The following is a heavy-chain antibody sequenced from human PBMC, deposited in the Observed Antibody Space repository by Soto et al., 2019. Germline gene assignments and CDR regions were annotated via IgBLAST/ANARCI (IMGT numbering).Heavy chain of an antibody. CDR1: GGSISSGDYY. CDR3: ARVTRTGSTRYYYGMDV. V-gene: IGHV4-30-4*01. J-gene: IGHJ6*02. CDR2: IYYSGST. D-gene: IGHD1-1*01. Sequence: QVQLQESGPGLVKPSQTLSLTCTVSGGSISSGDYYWSWIRQPPGQGLEWIGYIYYSGSTYYNPSLKSRVTISVDTSKNQFSLKLSSVTAADTAVYYCARVTRTGSTRYYYGMDVWGQGTTVTVSS.